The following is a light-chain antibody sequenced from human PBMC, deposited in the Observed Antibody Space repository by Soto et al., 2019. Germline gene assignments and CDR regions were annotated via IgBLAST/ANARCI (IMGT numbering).Light chain of an antibody. Sequence: DIVLRQSPGTLSLSPGQRSTLSCRASQTIRSNYIAWFQQKPGQPPRLLIYGAINRATGIPARFSGSGSGTEFSLTISSLEPEDFVVYYCQQYHIPPLTFGPGTKVEIK. CDR1: QTIRSNY. CDR2: GAI. CDR3: QQYHIPPLT. J-gene: IGKJ1*01. V-gene: IGKV3-20*01.